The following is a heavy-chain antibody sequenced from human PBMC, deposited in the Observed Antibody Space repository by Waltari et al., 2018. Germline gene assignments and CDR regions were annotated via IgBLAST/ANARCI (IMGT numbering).Heavy chain of an antibody. J-gene: IGHJ4*02. Sequence: EVQLVESGGGLVQPGRSLRLSCAATGFIFDDSAMHWVRQAPGKGLEWVSVIDWNSGTIDYADSVKGRFTISRDNAKSSLYLQMNSLRVEDTALYYCVKDREASGYRGQRSAFDYWGQGTLVTVSS. CDR3: VKDREASGYRGQRSAFDY. V-gene: IGHV3-9*01. CDR1: GFIFDDSA. CDR2: IDWNSGTI. D-gene: IGHD3-22*01.